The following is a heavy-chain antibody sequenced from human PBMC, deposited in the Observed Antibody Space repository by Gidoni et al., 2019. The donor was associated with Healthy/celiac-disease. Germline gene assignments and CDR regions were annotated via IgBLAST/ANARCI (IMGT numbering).Heavy chain of an antibody. V-gene: IGHV3-23*01. CDR3: AKDPTYDFWSGYYFDY. J-gene: IGHJ4*02. CDR1: GFTFSSYA. D-gene: IGHD3-3*01. Sequence: EVQLLESGGGLVQPGGSLRLCCAASGFTFSSYAMSWVRQAPGKGLEWVSAISGSGGSTYYADSVKGRFTISRDNSKNTLYLQMNSLRAEDTAVYYCAKDPTYDFWSGYYFDYWGQGTLVTVSS. CDR2: ISGSGGST.